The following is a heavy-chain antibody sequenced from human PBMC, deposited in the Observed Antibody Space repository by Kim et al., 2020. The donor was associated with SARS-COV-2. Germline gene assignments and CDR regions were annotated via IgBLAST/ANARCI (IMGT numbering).Heavy chain of an antibody. J-gene: IGHJ3*02. CDR3: ARDQSVAGAGRNDAFDI. CDR1: GFTFSSYS. D-gene: IGHD3-10*01. CDR2: ISSSSYI. Sequence: GGSLRLSCAASGFTFSSYSMNWVRQAPGKGLEWVSSISSSSYIYYADSVKGRFTISRDNAKNSLYLQMNSLRAEDTAVYYCARDQSVAGAGRNDAFDIWGQGTMLPVS. V-gene: IGHV3-21*01.